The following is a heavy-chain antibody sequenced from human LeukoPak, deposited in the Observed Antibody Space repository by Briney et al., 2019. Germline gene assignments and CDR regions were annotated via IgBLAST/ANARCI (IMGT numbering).Heavy chain of an antibody. J-gene: IGHJ4*02. D-gene: IGHD5-12*01. CDR3: ARDLSYEYLRY. V-gene: IGHV3-21*01. Sequence: PGGSLRLSCAASGFTFSSYSMNWVRQAPGKGLEWVSSISSSGRYIYYADSVKGRFTISRDNAKNSLFLQMNGLRAEDTAVYYCARDLSYEYLRYWGQGTLVTVSS. CDR1: GFTFSSYS. CDR2: ISSSGRYI.